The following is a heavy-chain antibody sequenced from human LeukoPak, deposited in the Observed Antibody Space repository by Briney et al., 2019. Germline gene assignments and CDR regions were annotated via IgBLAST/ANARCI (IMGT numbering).Heavy chain of an antibody. CDR1: GYTFTTYA. CDR3: ARGYSGVVPAAHPDF. V-gene: IGHV1-3*01. D-gene: IGHD2-2*01. J-gene: IGHJ4*02. Sequence: ASVKVSCKASGYTFTTYAIHWVRQAPGQGLQWMGWISVGDGNTKYSQKFQGRVTLTRDTSASTAYMELTSLISEDKAVYYCARGYSGVVPAAHPDFWGQGTPVTVSS. CDR2: ISVGDGNT.